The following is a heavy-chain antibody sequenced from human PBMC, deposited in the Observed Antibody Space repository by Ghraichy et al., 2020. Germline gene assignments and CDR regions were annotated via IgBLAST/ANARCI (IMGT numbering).Heavy chain of an antibody. CDR1: GFTFSNSA. J-gene: IGHJ4*02. Sequence: SVKVSCKASGFTFSNSAVQWVRQARGQRLEWIGWIVVGRGNTNYAQRFQERVTITRDMSTGTAYMELSSLRSEDTAVYYCAAESYDSSGYSYFDCWGQGTLVTVSS. CDR2: IVVGRGNT. D-gene: IGHD3-22*01. CDR3: AAESYDSSGYSYFDC. V-gene: IGHV1-58*01.